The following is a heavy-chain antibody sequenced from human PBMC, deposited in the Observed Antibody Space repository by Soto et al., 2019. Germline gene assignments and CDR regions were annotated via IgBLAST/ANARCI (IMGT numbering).Heavy chain of an antibody. CDR2: IYHSGST. V-gene: IGHV4-38-2*02. CDR1: GYALSSGYY. Sequence: SETLSLTCAVCGYALSSGYYWGWIRQPPGKGLEWIGSIYHSGSTYYNPSLKSRVTISVDPSKDQCSLKLSSVTAAGTAVYYCARDSWSGYYYGPAVYYFDYWGQGTLVTVSS. CDR3: ARDSWSGYYYGPAVYYFDY. J-gene: IGHJ4*02. D-gene: IGHD3-3*01.